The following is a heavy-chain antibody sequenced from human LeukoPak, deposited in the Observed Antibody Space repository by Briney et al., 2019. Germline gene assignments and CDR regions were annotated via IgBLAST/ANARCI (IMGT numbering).Heavy chain of an antibody. Sequence: PWGSLRLSCAASGFTFSSYAMHWVRQAPGKGLEWVAVISYDGSNKYYADSVKGRFTISRDNSKNTLYLQMNSLRAEDTAVYYCARGGYCSGGSCYQTLFDYWGQGTLVTVSS. D-gene: IGHD2-15*01. CDR3: ARGGYCSGGSCYQTLFDY. CDR1: GFTFSSYA. CDR2: ISYDGSNK. V-gene: IGHV3-30-3*01. J-gene: IGHJ4*02.